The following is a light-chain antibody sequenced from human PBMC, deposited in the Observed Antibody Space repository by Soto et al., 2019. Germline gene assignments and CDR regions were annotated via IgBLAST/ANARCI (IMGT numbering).Light chain of an antibody. Sequence: QSVLTQPASVSGSPGQSITISCTGTSSDIGGYNYVSWYQQHPGKAPKLMIYEVSNRPSGVSNRFSGSKSGNTASLPVSGLQAEDEADYYCSSYTSSTTRVFGTGNKVTVL. CDR1: SSDIGGYNY. CDR2: EVS. V-gene: IGLV2-14*01. CDR3: SSYTSSTTRV. J-gene: IGLJ1*01.